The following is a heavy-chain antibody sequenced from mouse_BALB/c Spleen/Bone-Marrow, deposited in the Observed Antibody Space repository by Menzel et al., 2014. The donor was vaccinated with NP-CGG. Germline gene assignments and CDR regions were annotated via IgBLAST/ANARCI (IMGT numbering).Heavy chain of an antibody. Sequence: VQLKESGGGLVQPGGSLRLPCATSGFTFTDYYMSWVRQPPGKALEWLGFIRNKANGYTTEYSASVKGRFTISRDSSQSILYLQMNTLRAEDSATYYCARALIVFDYWGQGTTLTVSS. CDR2: IRNKANGYTT. J-gene: IGHJ2*01. CDR1: GFTFTDYY. V-gene: IGHV7-3*02. CDR3: ARALIVFDY.